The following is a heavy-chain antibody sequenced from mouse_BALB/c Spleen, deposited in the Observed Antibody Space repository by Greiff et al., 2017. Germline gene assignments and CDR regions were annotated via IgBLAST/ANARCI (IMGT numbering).Heavy chain of an antibody. V-gene: IGHV4-2*02. CDR1: GFDFSRYW. CDR3: ARMAMISYAMDY. CDR2: INPGSSTI. Sequence: EVKLVESGGGLVQPGGSLNLSCAASGFDFSRYWMSWARQAPGKGQEWIGEINPGSSTINYTPSLKDKFIISRDNAKNTLYLQMSKVRSEDTALYYCARMAMISYAMDYWGQGTSVTVSS. D-gene: IGHD2-4*01. J-gene: IGHJ4*01.